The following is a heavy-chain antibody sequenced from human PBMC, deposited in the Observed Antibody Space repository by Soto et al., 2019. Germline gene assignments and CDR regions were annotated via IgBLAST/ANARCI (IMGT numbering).Heavy chain of an antibody. CDR1: GFIVSGTY. CDR2: VSNRGDT. J-gene: IGHJ3*02. CDR3: AREPRYCRGGSCSITGDAFDI. V-gene: IGHV3-66*01. Sequence: GGSLRLSCAASGFIVSGTYMNWVRQAPGKGLEWVSVVSNRGDTYDAGSVKGRFSLSRDISTNTLHLQMNSLSAEDTAVYYCAREPRYCRGGSCSITGDAFDIWGQGTMVTVSS. D-gene: IGHD2-15*01.